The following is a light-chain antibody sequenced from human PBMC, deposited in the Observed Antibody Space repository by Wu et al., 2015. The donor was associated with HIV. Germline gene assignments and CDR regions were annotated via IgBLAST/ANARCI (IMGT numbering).Light chain of an antibody. CDR2: QPS. CDR3: QQYNMYPWT. V-gene: IGKV1-5*03. CDR1: DNVSGL. Sequence: DIQLTQSPSTLSASVGDKVTITCRARDNVSGLLAWYQQRPGQAPKLLIFQPSSLENGIPSRFSGSGSERQFTLTINGLQSDDFATYYCQQYNMYPWTFGQGTRIDIK. J-gene: IGKJ1*01.